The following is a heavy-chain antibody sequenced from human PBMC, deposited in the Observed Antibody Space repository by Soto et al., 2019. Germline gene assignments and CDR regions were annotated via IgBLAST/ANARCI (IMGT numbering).Heavy chain of an antibody. V-gene: IGHV1-2*02. CDR1: GYTFTAHY. CDR2: INSNTGHT. Sequence: ASVKVSCKASGYTFTAHYMHWVRQAPGQGLEWMGWINSNTGHTGYAQKFQGGVTLTRDTSISTAYMELSSLTSGDTAVYYCARETLVSAKQSDLWGQGTMVTVSS. D-gene: IGHD4-4*01. J-gene: IGHJ3*01. CDR3: ARETLVSAKQSDL.